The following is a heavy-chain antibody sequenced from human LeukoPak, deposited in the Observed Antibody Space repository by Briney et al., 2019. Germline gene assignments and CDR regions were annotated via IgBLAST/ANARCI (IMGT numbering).Heavy chain of an antibody. CDR3: ARFGQLLWFGELYFDY. J-gene: IGHJ4*02. V-gene: IGHV5-51*01. CDR1: GYSFTSYW. Sequence: GESLKISCKGSGYSFTSYWIGWVRQMPGKGVEWMGIIYPGDSDTRYSPSFQGQVTISADKSISTAYLQWSSLKASDTAMYYCARFGQLLWFGELYFDYWGQGTLVTVSS. CDR2: IYPGDSDT. D-gene: IGHD3-10*01.